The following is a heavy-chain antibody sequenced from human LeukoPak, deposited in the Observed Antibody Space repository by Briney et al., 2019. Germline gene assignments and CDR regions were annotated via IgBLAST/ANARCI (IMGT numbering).Heavy chain of an antibody. CDR1: GYTFTSYD. J-gene: IGHJ3*02. V-gene: IGHV1-8*03. Sequence: GASVKVSCKASGYTFTSYDINWVRQATGQGLEWMGWMNPNSGNTGYAQKFQGRVTITRNTSISTAYMELSSLRSEDTAVYYCARDGRDSSGQKGAFDIWGQGTMVTVSS. D-gene: IGHD3-22*01. CDR3: ARDGRDSSGQKGAFDI. CDR2: MNPNSGNT.